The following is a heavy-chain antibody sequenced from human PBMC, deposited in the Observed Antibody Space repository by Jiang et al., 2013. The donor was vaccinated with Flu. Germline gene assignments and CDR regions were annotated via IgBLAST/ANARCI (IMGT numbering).Heavy chain of an antibody. J-gene: IGHJ4*03. CDR1: GGSISSYY. D-gene: IGHD5-12*01. CDR2: IYYSGST. V-gene: IGHV4-59*01. CDR3: ARGRLRSLDFDY. Sequence: GSGLVKPSETLSLTCTVSGGSISSYYWSWIRQPPGKGLEWIGYIYYSGSTNYNPSLKSRVTISVDTSKNQFSLKLSSVTAADTAVYYCARGRLRSLDFDYWARDPGHRLL.